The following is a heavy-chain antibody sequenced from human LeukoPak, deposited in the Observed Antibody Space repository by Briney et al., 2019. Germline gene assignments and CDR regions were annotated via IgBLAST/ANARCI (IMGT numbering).Heavy chain of an antibody. CDR3: ASGYSYGRTPY. D-gene: IGHD5-18*01. CDR1: GGSISSYY. V-gene: IGHV4-59*01. J-gene: IGHJ4*02. Sequence: PSETLSLTCTVSGGSISSYYWSWIRQPPGKGLEWIGYIYYSGSTNYNPSLKSRVTISVDTSKNQFSLKLSSVTAADTALYYCASGYSYGRTPYWGQGTLVTVSS. CDR2: IYYSGST.